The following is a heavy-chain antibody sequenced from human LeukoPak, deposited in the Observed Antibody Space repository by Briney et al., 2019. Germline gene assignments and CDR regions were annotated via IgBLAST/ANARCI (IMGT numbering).Heavy chain of an antibody. CDR1: GGSISSSDW. D-gene: IGHD3-22*01. CDR2: IYHSGST. J-gene: IGHJ4*02. Sequence: SETLSLTCAVSGGSISSSDWWRWVRPPPGKGLEWIGEIYHSGSTNYNPSLKSRVTISVDKSKNQFSLNLSSVTAADTAVYYCARDRRYYDSSAYIRGFDYWGQGTLVTVSS. V-gene: IGHV4-4*02. CDR3: ARDRRYYDSSAYIRGFDY.